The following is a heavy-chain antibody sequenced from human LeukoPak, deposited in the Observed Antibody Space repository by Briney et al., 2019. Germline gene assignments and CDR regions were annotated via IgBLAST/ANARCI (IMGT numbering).Heavy chain of an antibody. CDR2: ISSSSSYI. D-gene: IGHD3-3*01. J-gene: IGHJ4*02. CDR1: GFTFSSYN. CDR3: ARGDDFWSGYYPDY. V-gene: IGHV3-21*01. Sequence: PGGSLRLSCAASGFTFSSYNMNWVRQAPGKGLEWVSSISSSSSYIYYADSVKGRFTISRDNAKNSLYLQINSLRAGDTAVYYCARGDDFWSGYYPDYWGQGTLVTVSS.